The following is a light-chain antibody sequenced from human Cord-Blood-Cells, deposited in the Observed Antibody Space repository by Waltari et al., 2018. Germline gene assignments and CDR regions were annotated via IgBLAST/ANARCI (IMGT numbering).Light chain of an antibody. CDR3: CSYAGSSTWV. CDR2: EGS. J-gene: IGLJ3*02. CDR1: SSDVGSYNL. Sequence: QSALTQPASVFGSPGQSITISCTGTSSDVGSYNLVSWYQQHPGKAPKLMICEGSKRPSGVSNRFSGSKSGNTASLTISGLQAEDEADYYCCSYAGSSTWVFGGGTKLTVL. V-gene: IGLV2-23*01.